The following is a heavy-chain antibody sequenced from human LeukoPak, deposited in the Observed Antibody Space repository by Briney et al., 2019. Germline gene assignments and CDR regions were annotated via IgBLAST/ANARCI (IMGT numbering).Heavy chain of an antibody. CDR1: GYTFTSYD. J-gene: IGHJ6*03. CDR2: MNPNSGNT. CDR3: ARGPPAVGYCSSTSCSYYYYYYMDV. D-gene: IGHD2-2*01. Sequence: ASAKVSCKASGYTFTSYDINWVRQATGQGLEWMGSMNPNSGNTGYAQKFQGRVTITRNTSISTAYMELSSLRSEDTAVYYCARGPPAVGYCSSTSCSYYYYYYMDVWGKGTTVTVSS. V-gene: IGHV1-8*03.